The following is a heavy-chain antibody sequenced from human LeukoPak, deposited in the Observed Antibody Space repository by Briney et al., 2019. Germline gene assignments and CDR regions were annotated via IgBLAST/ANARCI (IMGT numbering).Heavy chain of an antibody. D-gene: IGHD6-19*01. CDR2: ISYDGSNK. V-gene: IGHV3-30-3*01. J-gene: IGHJ4*02. Sequence: GGSLRLSCAASGFTFSSYAMHWVRQAPGKGLEWVAVISYDGSNKYYADSVKGRFTISRDNSKDTLYLQMNSLRAEDTAVYYCARDWYSRGWYNPFDYWGQGTLVTVSS. CDR3: ARDWYSRGWYNPFDY. CDR1: GFTFSSYA.